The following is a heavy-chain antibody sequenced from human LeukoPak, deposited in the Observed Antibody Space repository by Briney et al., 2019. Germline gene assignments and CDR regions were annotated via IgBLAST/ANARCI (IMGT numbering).Heavy chain of an antibody. CDR3: ARDIDRWLQWEFDY. CDR2: ISSSSYI. J-gene: IGHJ4*02. Sequence: PGGSLRLSCAASGFTFSSYSMNWVRQAPGKGLEWVSSISSSSYIYYADSVKGRFTISRDNAKNSLCLQMNSLRAEDTAVYYCARDIDRWLQWEFDYWGQGTLVTVSS. CDR1: GFTFSSYS. V-gene: IGHV3-21*01. D-gene: IGHD5-24*01.